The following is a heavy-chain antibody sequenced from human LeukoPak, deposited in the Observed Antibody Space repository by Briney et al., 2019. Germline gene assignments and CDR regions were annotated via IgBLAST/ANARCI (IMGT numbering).Heavy chain of an antibody. D-gene: IGHD1-26*01. Sequence: ASVKVSCKASGGTFSSYAISWVRQAPGQGLEWMGGIIPIFGTANYAQKFQGRVTITADESTSTAYMELSSLRSEDTAVYYCARDSGSYFDPFDYWDQGTLVTVSS. V-gene: IGHV1-69*13. CDR3: ARDSGSYFDPFDY. CDR2: IIPIFGTA. J-gene: IGHJ4*02. CDR1: GGTFSSYA.